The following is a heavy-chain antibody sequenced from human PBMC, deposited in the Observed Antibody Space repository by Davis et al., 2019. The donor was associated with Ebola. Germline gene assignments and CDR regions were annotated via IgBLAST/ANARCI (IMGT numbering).Heavy chain of an antibody. CDR3: AREGIITSGLDV. CDR2: IYYTERT. J-gene: IGHJ6*02. CDR1: GDSLSSSSYY. Sequence: PSETLSLTCTVSGDSLSSSSYYWGWIRQPPGKGLEWIGSIYYTERTYYNPSLKSRVTISADTSKNQFSLHLTSVTAADTAIYYCAREGIITSGLDVWGQGTTVTVSS. V-gene: IGHV4-39*02. D-gene: IGHD1-14*01.